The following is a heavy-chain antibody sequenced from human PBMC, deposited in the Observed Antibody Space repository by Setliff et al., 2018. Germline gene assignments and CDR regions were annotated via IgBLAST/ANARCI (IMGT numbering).Heavy chain of an antibody. CDR1: GFTFGDYA. D-gene: IGHD4-17*01. Sequence: LRLSCAASGFTFGDYAMSWVRQAPGKGLEWVGFIRSKAYGGTTEYAASVKGRFTISRDNSKNSLYLQMKSLRAEDTALYYCASQAPYGDYAFDYWGQGTLVTVSS. V-gene: IGHV3-49*04. J-gene: IGHJ4*02. CDR2: IRSKAYGGTT. CDR3: ASQAPYGDYAFDY.